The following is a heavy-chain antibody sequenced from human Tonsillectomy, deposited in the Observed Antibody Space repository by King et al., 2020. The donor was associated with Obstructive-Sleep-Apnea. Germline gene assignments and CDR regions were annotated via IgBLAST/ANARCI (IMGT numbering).Heavy chain of an antibody. D-gene: IGHD2-15*01. CDR3: ARAPPRYCSGGSCHTAGMDV. CDR2: IYYSGNT. Sequence: VQLQESGPGLVKPSETLSLTCTVSGGSISSHFWIWIRQPPGKGLEWIGYIYYSGNTNYNPSLKSRVTISVDTSKNQFSLKLTSVTAADTAVYYCARAPPRYCSGGSCHTAGMDVWGQGTTVTVSS. J-gene: IGHJ6*02. V-gene: IGHV4-59*11. CDR1: GGSISSHF.